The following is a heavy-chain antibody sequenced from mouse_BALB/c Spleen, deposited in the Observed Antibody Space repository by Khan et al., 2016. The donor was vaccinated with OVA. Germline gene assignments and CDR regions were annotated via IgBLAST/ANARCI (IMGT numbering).Heavy chain of an antibody. CDR2: ISSGSATI. V-gene: IGHV5-17*02. CDR3: ARSKITTWYFDV. CDR1: GFTFSNFG. J-gene: IGHJ1*01. Sequence: EVELVESGGGLVQPGGSRKLSCAASGFTFSNFGMHWVRQAPEKGLEWVAYISSGSATIYYADTVKGRFTISRDNPKNTLLLQMTSLRSEDTAMYSCARSKITTWYFDVWGAGTTVTVSS. D-gene: IGHD2-4*01.